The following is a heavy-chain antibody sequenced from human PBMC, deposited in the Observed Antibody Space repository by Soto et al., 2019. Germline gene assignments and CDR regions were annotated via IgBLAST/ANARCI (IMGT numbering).Heavy chain of an antibody. CDR2: ISYDGSNK. CDR3: AREARMPSYYYDFWSGYSGRYGMDV. CDR1: GFTFSSYA. D-gene: IGHD3-3*01. J-gene: IGHJ6*02. V-gene: IGHV3-30-3*01. Sequence: QVQLVESGGGVVQPGRSLRLSCAASGFTFSSYAMHWVRQAPGKGLEWVAVISYDGSNKYYADSVKGRFTISRDNSKNTLYLQMNSLRAEDTAVYYCAREARMPSYYYDFWSGYSGRYGMDVWGQGTTVTVSS.